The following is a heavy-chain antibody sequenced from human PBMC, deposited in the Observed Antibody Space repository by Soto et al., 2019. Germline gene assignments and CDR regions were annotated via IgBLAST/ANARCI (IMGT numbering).Heavy chain of an antibody. CDR1: GYTFTSYG. Sequence: AASVKVSCKASGYTFTSYGISWVRQAPGQGLEWMGWISAYNDNTEYAQKLQGRVTMTTDTSTSTAYMELRSLKSDDTAVYYCARARVVYCSSTRCHRTLGYWGQGTLVTVSS. J-gene: IGHJ4*02. V-gene: IGHV1-18*01. CDR3: ARARVVYCSSTRCHRTLGY. CDR2: ISAYNDNT. D-gene: IGHD2-2*02.